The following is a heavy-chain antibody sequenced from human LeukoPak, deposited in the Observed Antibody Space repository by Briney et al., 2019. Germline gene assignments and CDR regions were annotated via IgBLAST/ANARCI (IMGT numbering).Heavy chain of an antibody. J-gene: IGHJ4*02. D-gene: IGHD2-2*03. CDR3: ATSNADDGFFDY. V-gene: IGHV1-18*01. CDR1: GYTFTSYG. CDR2: ISAYNGNT. Sequence: ASVKVSCKASGYTFTSYGISWVRQAPGQGLEWMGWISAYNGNTNYAQKLQGRVTMTTDTSTSTAYMELRSLRSDDTAVYYCATSNADDGFFDYWGQGTLVTVSS.